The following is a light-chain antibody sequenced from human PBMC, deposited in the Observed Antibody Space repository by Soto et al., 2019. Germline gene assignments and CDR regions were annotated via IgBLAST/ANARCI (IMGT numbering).Light chain of an antibody. J-gene: IGLJ3*02. CDR2: SNN. Sequence: QSVLTQPPSASGTPGQRVTISCSGSSSNIGSNTVNWYQHLPGTAPKLLIYSNNQQPSGVPDRFSGSKSGTSASLAISGLQSEDEADYYCAAWDDSLNGWVFGGGTKVTVL. V-gene: IGLV1-44*01. CDR1: SSNIGSNT. CDR3: AAWDDSLNGWV.